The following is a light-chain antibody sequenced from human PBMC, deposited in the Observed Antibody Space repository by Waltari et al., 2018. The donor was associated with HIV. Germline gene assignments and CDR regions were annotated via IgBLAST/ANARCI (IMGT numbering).Light chain of an antibody. Sequence: QSALTPPASVSRSPGQSITISCPGTTGAVSGYTSFSWYQQHPGTAPKLLLYEVSNRPSGVSNRFSGSKSGNTASLTISGLQAEDEADYYCSSYTSSSTLVFGGGTKLTVL. J-gene: IGLJ3*02. V-gene: IGLV2-14*01. CDR3: SSYTSSSTLV. CDR2: EVS. CDR1: TGAVSGYTS.